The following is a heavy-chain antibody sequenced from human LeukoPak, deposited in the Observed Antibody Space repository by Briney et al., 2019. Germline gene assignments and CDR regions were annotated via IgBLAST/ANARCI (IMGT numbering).Heavy chain of an antibody. J-gene: IGHJ4*02. CDR1: GGSISSYY. CDR2: IYYSGST. D-gene: IGHD6-19*01. Sequence: SETLSLTCAVSGGSISSYYWSWIRQPPGKGLEWVGDIYYSGSTNYNPSLKSRVTISVDTSKNQFSLKLSSVTAADTAVYYCARHTTSSGWSPFDYWGQGTLVTVSS. CDR3: ARHTTSSGWSPFDY. V-gene: IGHV4-59*08.